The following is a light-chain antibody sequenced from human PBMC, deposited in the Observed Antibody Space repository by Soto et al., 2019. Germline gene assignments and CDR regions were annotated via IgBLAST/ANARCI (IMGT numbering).Light chain of an antibody. CDR2: AAS. J-gene: IGKJ1*01. Sequence: DIQMTQSPSSLSASIGDRVTITCRASQSISIYLNWYQQKPGKAPKVLIYAASTLQSGVPSRFSGSGSGTDFTFTISNLQPEDFASYYCQQAYINPRTFGPGTKVDIK. CDR3: QQAYINPRT. CDR1: QSISIY. V-gene: IGKV1-39*01.